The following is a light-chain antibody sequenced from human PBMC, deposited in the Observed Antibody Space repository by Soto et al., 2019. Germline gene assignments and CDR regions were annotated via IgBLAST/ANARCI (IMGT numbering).Light chain of an antibody. Sequence: DIQMTQSPSSLSASVGDRVTITCRASQGISNYLAWYQQKPGKVPKLLIYAASTLQSGVPSRFSGSGSGTDFTLTISSLQPVDVATYYCQKYNSAPPWTFGQGTNVEIK. CDR3: QKYNSAPPWT. CDR2: AAS. V-gene: IGKV1-27*01. CDR1: QGISNY. J-gene: IGKJ1*01.